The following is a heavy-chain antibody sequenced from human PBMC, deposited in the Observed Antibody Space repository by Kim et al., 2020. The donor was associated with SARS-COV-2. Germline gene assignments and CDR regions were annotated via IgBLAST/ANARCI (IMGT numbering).Heavy chain of an antibody. CDR3: TTDDLYSSSWVTGYLNYYLDV. J-gene: IGHJ4*02. CDR1: GFTFSNAW. D-gene: IGHD6-13*01. CDR2: IKSKTDGGTT. Sequence: GGSLRLSCAASGFTFSNAWMSWVRQAPGKGLEWVGRIKSKTDGGTTDYAAPVKGRFTISRADSKNTLYLQMNSLKTEDTAVYYCTTDDLYSSSWVTGYLNYYLDVWGQGTLVTVSS. V-gene: IGHV3-15*01.